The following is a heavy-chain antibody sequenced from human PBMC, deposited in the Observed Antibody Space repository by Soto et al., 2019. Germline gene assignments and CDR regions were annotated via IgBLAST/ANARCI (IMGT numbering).Heavy chain of an antibody. Sequence: EAHLLESGGGLVQPGGSLRLSCAASGFTFSRYAMNWVRQGPGKGLEWVSGISGSGDSTYYADSVKGRLTISRDNSKNAAYLQMNILRGEDTSVYFLAKGLKSALGTSGCFDPWGQGTLVTVSS. V-gene: IGHV3-23*01. CDR3: AKGLKSALGTSGCFDP. D-gene: IGHD1-1*01. J-gene: IGHJ5*02. CDR2: ISGSGDST. CDR1: GFTFSRYA.